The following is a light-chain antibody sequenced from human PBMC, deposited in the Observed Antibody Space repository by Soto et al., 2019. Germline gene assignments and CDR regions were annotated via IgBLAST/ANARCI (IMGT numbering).Light chain of an antibody. CDR1: SSDVGGHNY. CDR3: SSYACINNLV. V-gene: IGLV2-8*01. CDR2: KVS. J-gene: IGLJ2*01. Sequence: QSVLTQPPSASGSPGQSVTISCTGTSSDVGGHNYVSWYQQHPGKAPKLMIYKVSQRPSGVPDRFSGSKSGNTASLTVSGLQAEDEADYYCSSYACINNLVFGGGTKLTVL.